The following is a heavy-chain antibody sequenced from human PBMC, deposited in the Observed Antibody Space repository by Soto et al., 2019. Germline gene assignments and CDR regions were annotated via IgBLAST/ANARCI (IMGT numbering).Heavy chain of an antibody. V-gene: IGHV6-1*01. J-gene: IGHJ6*03. Sequence: SQTLSLTCAISGDSVSGNSAAWNWIRLSPSRGLEWLARTYYRSRWYNDYAVSVRSRITVNADTSKNQFSLQLTSVTPDDTAIYYCAGTTSHHWLYMDVWGRGTTVTVSS. D-gene: IGHD1-1*01. CDR3: AGTTSHHWLYMDV. CDR1: GDSVSGNSAA. CDR2: TYYRSRWYN.